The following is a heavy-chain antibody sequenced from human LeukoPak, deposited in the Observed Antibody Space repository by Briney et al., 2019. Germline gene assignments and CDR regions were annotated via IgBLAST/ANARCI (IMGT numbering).Heavy chain of an antibody. CDR2: INWNSGSI. CDR1: GFTFDDNA. J-gene: IGHJ6*02. D-gene: IGHD7-27*01. Sequence: PGGSLRLSCAASGFTFDDNAMHWVRQAPGKGLEWVSGINWNSGSIGYADSVKGRFTISRDNAKNSLYLQMSSLRAEDTALYYCAKERERETAVGTGHGMDVWGQGTTVTVSS. CDR3: AKERERETAVGTGHGMDV. V-gene: IGHV3-9*01.